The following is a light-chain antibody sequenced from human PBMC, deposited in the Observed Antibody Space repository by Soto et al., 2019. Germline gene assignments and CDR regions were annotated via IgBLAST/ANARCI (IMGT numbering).Light chain of an antibody. J-gene: IGLJ1*01. CDR2: SNN. Sequence: QSVLTQPPSASGTPGQTVTISCSGSSSDIGSNTVHWYQQLPGTAPKLLIYSNNQRPSGVPDRFSGSQSGTSASLAISGLQSEDEADYYCAAWDDSLNGYVFGTGTKVTVL. V-gene: IGLV1-44*01. CDR1: SSDIGSNT. CDR3: AAWDDSLNGYV.